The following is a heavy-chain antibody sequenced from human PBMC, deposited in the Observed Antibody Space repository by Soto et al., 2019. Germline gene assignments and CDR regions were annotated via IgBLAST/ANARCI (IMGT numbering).Heavy chain of an antibody. V-gene: IGHV4-31*03. Sequence: SETLSLTCTVSCGSISSGGYYWSWIRQHPGKGLEWIRYIYYGGSTYYNPSLKSRATISGDTSKNQFSLKLSSVTAADTAVYYCARGGYYYENSGENAYDYWGQGILATVSS. D-gene: IGHD3-22*01. CDR2: IYYGGST. J-gene: IGHJ4*01. CDR1: CGSISSGGYY. CDR3: ARGGYYYENSGENAYDY.